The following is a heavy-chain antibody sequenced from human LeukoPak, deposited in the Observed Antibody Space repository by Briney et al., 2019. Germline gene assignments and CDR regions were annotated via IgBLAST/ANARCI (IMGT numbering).Heavy chain of an antibody. Sequence: ASVKVSCKASGYTFTGYYMHWVRQAPGQGLEWMGWINPNSGGTNYAQKFQGRVTMTRDTSISTAYMELSRLRSDDTAVYYCARRWNDVDGFWYYYYYMDVWGKGTTVTVSS. J-gene: IGHJ6*03. D-gene: IGHD1-1*01. CDR3: ARRWNDVDGFWYYYYYMDV. V-gene: IGHV1-2*02. CDR1: GYTFTGYY. CDR2: INPNSGGT.